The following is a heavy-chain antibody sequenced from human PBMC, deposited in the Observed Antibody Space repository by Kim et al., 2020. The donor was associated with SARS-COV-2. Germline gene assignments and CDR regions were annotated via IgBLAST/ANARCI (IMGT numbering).Heavy chain of an antibody. V-gene: IGHV4-38-2*02. CDR1: DFYISRGYY. CDR2: IHQNGNI. D-gene: IGHD1-26*01. J-gene: IGHJ4*02. CDR3: AADSHAWYRFDY. Sequence: SETLSLTCTVSDFYISRGYYWGWIRPAPGNGLEWIATIHQNGNIYYNPSLKNRVTISMDTSKNQFSLNLSSVTAADTAVFYCAADSHAWYRFDYWGRGTAVTVSS.